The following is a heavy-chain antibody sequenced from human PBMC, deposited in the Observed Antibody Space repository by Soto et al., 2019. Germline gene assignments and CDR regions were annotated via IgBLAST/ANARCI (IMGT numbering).Heavy chain of an antibody. V-gene: IGHV1-46*01. J-gene: IGHJ2*01. D-gene: IGHD4-17*01. CDR1: GYTFTTYY. CDR3: ARGGNGDNVGYWYFDL. Sequence: QVQLVQSGAEVKKPGASVEVSCKASGYTFTTYYIHWVRHAPGQGLEWMGVINPGGVSTKYAQKFQDRVTMTSDTSMSTVYVDLSSLRSEDTAVYFCARGGNGDNVGYWYFDLWGRGTLVTVSP. CDR2: INPGGVST.